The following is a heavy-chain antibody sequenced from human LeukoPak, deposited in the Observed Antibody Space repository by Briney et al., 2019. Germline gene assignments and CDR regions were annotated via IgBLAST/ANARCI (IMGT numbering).Heavy chain of an antibody. J-gene: IGHJ6*02. CDR3: AKDGSYYYYGMDV. CDR1: GFTFSSYA. CDR2: ISGSGGST. V-gene: IGHV3-23*01. Sequence: GGSLRLSCAASGFTFSSYAMSWVRQAPGKGLEWVSAISGSGGSTYYADSVKGRFTISRDNSKNTLYLQMNSLRAEDTAVCYCAKDGSYYYYGMDVWGQGTTVTVSS.